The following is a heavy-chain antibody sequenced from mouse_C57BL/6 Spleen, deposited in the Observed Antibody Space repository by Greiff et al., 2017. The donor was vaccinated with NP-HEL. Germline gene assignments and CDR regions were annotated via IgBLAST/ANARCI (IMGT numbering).Heavy chain of an antibody. CDR3: ARGYYGSLYYFDD. V-gene: IGHV1-69*01. CDR1: GYTFTSYW. CDR2: IDPSDSYT. D-gene: IGHD1-1*01. Sequence: QVQLQQPGAELVMPGASVKLSCKASGYTFTSYWMHWVKQRPGQGLEWIGEIDPSDSYTNYNQKFKGKSTLTVDKSSRTAYMQLSSLTSEDSAVYYCARGYYGSLYYFDDWGQGTTLTVSS. J-gene: IGHJ2*01.